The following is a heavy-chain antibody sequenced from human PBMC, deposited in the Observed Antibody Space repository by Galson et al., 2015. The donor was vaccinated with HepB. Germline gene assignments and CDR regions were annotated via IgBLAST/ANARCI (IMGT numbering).Heavy chain of an antibody. CDR1: GYTFTNYA. V-gene: IGHV1-3*01. J-gene: IGHJ4*02. CDR2: INAGNVNT. D-gene: IGHD3-16*02. CDR3: ARAPEGSYPLGY. Sequence: SVKVSCKASGYTFTNYAIHWVRQAPGQRLEWMGWINAGNVNTRYSQKFQGRVTFTRDTSASTAYMELTSLTSEDAAVYYCARAPEGSYPLGYWGQGTLVTVSS.